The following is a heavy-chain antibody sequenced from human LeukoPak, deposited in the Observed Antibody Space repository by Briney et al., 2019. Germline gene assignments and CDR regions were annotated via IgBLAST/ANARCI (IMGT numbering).Heavy chain of an antibody. D-gene: IGHD5-12*01. CDR1: GGSISGYY. J-gene: IGHJ4*02. V-gene: IGHV4-59*08. CDR3: ARHLYSGYDRVFDY. Sequence: SETLSLTCAVSGGSISGYYWIWIRQLPGKGLEWIGYIYYNGITNYNPSLKSRVTISVDTSKNQFSLKLSSVTAADTAMYYCARHLYSGYDRVFDYWGQGTLVTVSS. CDR2: IYYNGIT.